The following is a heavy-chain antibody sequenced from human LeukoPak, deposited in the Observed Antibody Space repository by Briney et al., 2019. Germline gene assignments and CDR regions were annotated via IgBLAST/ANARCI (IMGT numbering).Heavy chain of an antibody. CDR3: ARDPKDHYGSGRELDY. CDR2: ISGSGGST. CDR1: GFTFSSYA. V-gene: IGHV3-23*01. J-gene: IGHJ4*02. D-gene: IGHD3-10*01. Sequence: GGSLRLSCAASGFTFSSYAMSWVRQAPGKGQEWVSAISGSGGSTYYADSVKGRFTISRDNSKNTLYLQMNSLRAEDTAVYYCARDPKDHYGSGRELDYWGQGTLVTVSS.